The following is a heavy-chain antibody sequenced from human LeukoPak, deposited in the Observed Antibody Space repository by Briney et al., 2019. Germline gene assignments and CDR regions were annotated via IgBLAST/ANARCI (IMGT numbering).Heavy chain of an antibody. D-gene: IGHD2-21*02. CDR1: GYTFTSYY. V-gene: IGHV1-2*06. J-gene: IGHJ4*02. CDR3: VREYCGGDCYPWN. Sequence: ASVKVSCKASGYTFTSYYIHWVRQAPGQGLECVGRINPNSGGTSYAQKFQGRVTMTRDTSISTAYMEPSRLTSDDTAVYYCVREYCGGDCYPWNWGQGTLVTVSS. CDR2: INPNSGGT.